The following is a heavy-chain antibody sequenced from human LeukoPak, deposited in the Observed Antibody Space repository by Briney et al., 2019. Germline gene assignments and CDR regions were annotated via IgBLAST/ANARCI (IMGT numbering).Heavy chain of an antibody. CDR2: IYHSGST. V-gene: IGHV4-38-2*02. CDR3: ARTVGATTRVGY. Sequence: SETLSFTCTVSGYSISSGYYWGWIRQPPGKGLEWIGSIYHSGSTYYNPSLKSRVTISVDTSKNQFSLKLSSVTAADTAVYYCARTVGATTRVGYWGQGTLVTVSS. CDR1: GYSISSGYY. J-gene: IGHJ4*02. D-gene: IGHD1-26*01.